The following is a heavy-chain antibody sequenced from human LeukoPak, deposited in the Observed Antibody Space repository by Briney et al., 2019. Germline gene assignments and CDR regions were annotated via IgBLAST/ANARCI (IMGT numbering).Heavy chain of an antibody. CDR1: GFTLSSSD. Sequence: GGSLRLSCAVSGFTLSSSDMDWVRQAPGRGLGWVSYISRNRRTIFHADSLQGRFTITRDNAKNSLYLQMNSLRAEDTAVYYCARGERYDILTGYYWCWFDPWGQGTLVTVSS. J-gene: IGHJ5*02. CDR2: ISRNRRTI. V-gene: IGHV3-48*03. CDR3: ARGERYDILTGYYWCWFDP. D-gene: IGHD3-9*01.